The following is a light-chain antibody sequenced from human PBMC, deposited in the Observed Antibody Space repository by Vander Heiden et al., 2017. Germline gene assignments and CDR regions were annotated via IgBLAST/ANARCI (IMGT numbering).Light chain of an antibody. V-gene: IGKV1-39*01. CDR3: QQSYSAIS. CDR1: QSIRTY. CDR2: AVS. J-gene: IGKJ4*01. Sequence: DIQMTQSPPSLSASIGDRVTITCRESQSIRTYLNWYQQKPGKAPKLLIHAVSSLQTGVPSRFSGSGSGTDFTLTISSLQPDDFATYYCQQSYSAISFGGGTKLEIK.